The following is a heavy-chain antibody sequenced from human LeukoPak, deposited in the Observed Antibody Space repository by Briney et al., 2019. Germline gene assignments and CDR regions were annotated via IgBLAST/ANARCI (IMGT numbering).Heavy chain of an antibody. Sequence: PGGSLRLSCAASGLTFSNYAMNWVRQAPGKGLEWVSGTSVSGVSTYYADSVKGRFTISRDNSKNTLYLQMDSLRAEDTAMYYCATDSRSCRYWGQGTLVTVSS. CDR3: ATDSRSCRY. CDR2: TSVSGVST. V-gene: IGHV3-23*01. CDR1: GLTFSNYA. J-gene: IGHJ4*02.